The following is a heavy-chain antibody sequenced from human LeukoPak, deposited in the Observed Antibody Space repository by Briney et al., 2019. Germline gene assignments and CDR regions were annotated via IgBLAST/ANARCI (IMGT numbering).Heavy chain of an antibody. CDR1: GITFSSSA. Sequence: SVKVSCKASGITFSSSAISWVRQAPGQGLEWVGGIIPIFGTTNYAQKFQGRVTITADESTTTTYMELSSLRSEDTAVYYCARDSPDGSGTYYNDSPDYWGQGTLVTVSS. CDR2: IIPIFGTT. D-gene: IGHD3-10*01. J-gene: IGHJ4*02. CDR3: ARDSPDGSGTYYNDSPDY. V-gene: IGHV1-69*13.